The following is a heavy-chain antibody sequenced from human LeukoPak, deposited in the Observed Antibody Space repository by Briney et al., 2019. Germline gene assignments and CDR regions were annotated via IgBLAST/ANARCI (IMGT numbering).Heavy chain of an antibody. Sequence: GGSLRLSCVASGFTSSDYWMSWVRQAPGKGLEWVSGISWNSGNIGYADSVKGRFTISRDNAKNSLYLQMTSLRTEDTALYYCAKDRYGHFDYWGQGTLVTVSS. CDR2: ISWNSGNI. J-gene: IGHJ4*02. D-gene: IGHD3-9*01. V-gene: IGHV3-9*02. CDR1: GFTSSDYW. CDR3: AKDRYGHFDY.